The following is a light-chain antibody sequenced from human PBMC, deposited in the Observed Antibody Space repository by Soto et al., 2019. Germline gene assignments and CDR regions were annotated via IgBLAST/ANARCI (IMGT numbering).Light chain of an antibody. CDR1: SSDVGGYNY. J-gene: IGLJ2*01. CDR3: CSYTSSSTLEV. Sequence: QSALTQPASVSGSPGQSITISCTGTSSDVGGYNYVSWYQQHPGKAPKLMIYDVSNRPSGVSNRFSGSKSGNTASLTISGLQAEDEADYYCCSYTSSSTLEVFGGGTQLTV. V-gene: IGLV2-14*01. CDR2: DVS.